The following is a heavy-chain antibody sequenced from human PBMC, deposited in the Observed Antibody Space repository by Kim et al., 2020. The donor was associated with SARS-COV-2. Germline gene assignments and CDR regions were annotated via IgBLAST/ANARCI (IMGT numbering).Heavy chain of an antibody. CDR2: ISWNSGSI. CDR1: GFTFDDYV. Sequence: GGSLRLSCAASGFTFDDYVMHWVRQAPGKGLEWVSGISWNSGSIGYADSVKGRFTISRDNAKNSLYLQMNSLRAEDTALYYCAKGPTYYYDSSAGYFDYWGQGTLVTVSS. J-gene: IGHJ4*02. CDR3: AKGPTYYYDSSAGYFDY. D-gene: IGHD3-22*01. V-gene: IGHV3-9*01.